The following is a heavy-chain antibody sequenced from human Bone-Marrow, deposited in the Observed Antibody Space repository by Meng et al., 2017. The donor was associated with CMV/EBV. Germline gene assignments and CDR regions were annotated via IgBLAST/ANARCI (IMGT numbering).Heavy chain of an antibody. Sequence: GGSLRLSCAASGSTFSDYYMNWVRQAPGKGLEWVSSISSSSTIYYADSVKGRFTISRDNAKNSLYLQMNSLRAEDTALYYCARANLPGGSYAGWPVNYWGQGTLVTVSS. CDR1: GSTFSDYY. D-gene: IGHD3-16*01. V-gene: IGHV3-69-1*01. J-gene: IGHJ4*02. CDR3: ARANLPGGSYAGWPVNY. CDR2: ISSSSTI.